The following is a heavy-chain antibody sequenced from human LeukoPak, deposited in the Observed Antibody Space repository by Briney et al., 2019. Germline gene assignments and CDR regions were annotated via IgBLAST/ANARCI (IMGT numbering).Heavy chain of an antibody. V-gene: IGHV4-59*08. D-gene: IGHD1/OR15-1a*01. Sequence: SETLSLTCTGSGGSMSPYYWSWLRQPPGRELECIVHISLREITKYDPSLKSRVTISIDTSTNQFSLKLNSVTAADTAVYYCVRHTGGTTLDYWGQGTQVTVSS. CDR1: GGSMSPYY. J-gene: IGHJ4*02. CDR2: ISLREIT. CDR3: VRHTGGTTLDY.